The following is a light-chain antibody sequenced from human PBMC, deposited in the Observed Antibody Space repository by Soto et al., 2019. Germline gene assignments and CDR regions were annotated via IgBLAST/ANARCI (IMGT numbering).Light chain of an antibody. CDR2: DAS. V-gene: IGKV3-11*01. Sequence: EIVWTQSPATLSLSPGERDTLSCRASQSVSSYLAWYQQKPGQAPRLLIYDASNRATGIPARFSGSGSGTDFTLTISSLEPEDFAVYYCQQRSNWPTMYTVGQGTKLEIK. CDR3: QQRSNWPTMYT. CDR1: QSVSSY. J-gene: IGKJ2*01.